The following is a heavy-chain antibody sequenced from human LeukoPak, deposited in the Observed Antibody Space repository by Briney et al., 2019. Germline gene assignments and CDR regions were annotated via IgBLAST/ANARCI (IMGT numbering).Heavy chain of an antibody. J-gene: IGHJ4*02. D-gene: IGHD3-3*01. CDR2: ITSSSSYI. CDR1: GFTFSSYS. V-gene: IGHV3-21*01. CDR3: ARAPRRFLGPL. Sequence: GGSLRLSCAASGFTFSSYSMTWVRQAPGKGLEWVSSITSSSSYIHYADSVKGRFTISRDNAKSSLYLQMNNLRAEDTAVYYCARAPRRFLGPLWGQGTLVTVSS.